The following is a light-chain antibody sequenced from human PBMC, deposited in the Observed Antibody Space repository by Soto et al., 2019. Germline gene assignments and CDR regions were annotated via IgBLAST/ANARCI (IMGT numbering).Light chain of an antibody. V-gene: IGKV3-11*01. CDR1: ENVRTF. J-gene: IGKJ1*01. Sequence: EVVLTQSPATLSLSPGERATLSCRASENVRTFVDWYQQKPGQAPRLLIHGASNRATGIPDRLSGSGSGTDFTLTISNLEPEDFAVYYCQQHSHWPPWTFGQGTRVEIQ. CDR2: GAS. CDR3: QQHSHWPPWT.